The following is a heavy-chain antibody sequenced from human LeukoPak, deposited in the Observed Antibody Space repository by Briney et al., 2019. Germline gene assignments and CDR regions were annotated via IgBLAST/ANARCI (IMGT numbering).Heavy chain of an antibody. D-gene: IGHD4-17*01. CDR2: IYYSGST. Sequence: TSETLSLTCTVSGGSISSSSYYWGWIRQPPGKGLEWIGSIYYSGSTYYNPSLKSRVTISVDTSKNQFSLKLSSVTAADTAVYYCARHPGYGGYRGVFDIWGQGTMVTVSS. V-gene: IGHV4-39*01. J-gene: IGHJ3*02. CDR1: GGSISSSSYY. CDR3: ARHPGYGGYRGVFDI.